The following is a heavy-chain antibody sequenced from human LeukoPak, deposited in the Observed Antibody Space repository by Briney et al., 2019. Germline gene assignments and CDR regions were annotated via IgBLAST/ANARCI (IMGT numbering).Heavy chain of an antibody. D-gene: IGHD3-9*01. J-gene: IGHJ4*02. CDR2: ITGSGGNT. CDR3: AKWGDYDVLTGYYVSDY. CDR1: GFTFSNYA. Sequence: PGASLRLSCAASGFTFSNYAMSWVRQAPGKGLEWVSAITGSGGNTYYADSVKGRFTISGDNSKNTLFLQMNRLRAEDTAVYYCAKWGDYDVLTGYYVSDYWGQGTPVTVSS. V-gene: IGHV3-23*01.